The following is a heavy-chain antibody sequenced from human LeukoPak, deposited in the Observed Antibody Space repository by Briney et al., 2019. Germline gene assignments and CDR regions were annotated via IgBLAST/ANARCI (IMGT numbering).Heavy chain of an antibody. Sequence: SETLSLTCTVSGGSVSSGSYYWSWIRQPPGKGLEWIGYIYYSGSTNYNSSLKSRVIILINTSKNQFSLKLGSVTAADTAVYYCARGLVGATKFDPWGQGTLVTVSS. V-gene: IGHV4-61*01. J-gene: IGHJ5*02. CDR1: GGSVSSGSYY. D-gene: IGHD1-26*01. CDR2: IYYSGST. CDR3: ARGLVGATKFDP.